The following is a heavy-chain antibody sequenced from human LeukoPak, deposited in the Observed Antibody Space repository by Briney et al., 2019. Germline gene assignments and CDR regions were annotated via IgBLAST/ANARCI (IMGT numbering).Heavy chain of an antibody. Sequence: PGGSLRLSCAASGFSISTYWIHWVRQAPGKGLVWVSRINPDGSTTYYADSVKGRITISRDNAKNTLYLQMNSLRAEDTAVYYCVRGVADSSGQFDNWGQGTLVTVSS. D-gene: IGHD2-15*01. V-gene: IGHV3-74*01. CDR2: INPDGSTT. CDR1: GFSISTYW. J-gene: IGHJ4*02. CDR3: VRGVADSSGQFDN.